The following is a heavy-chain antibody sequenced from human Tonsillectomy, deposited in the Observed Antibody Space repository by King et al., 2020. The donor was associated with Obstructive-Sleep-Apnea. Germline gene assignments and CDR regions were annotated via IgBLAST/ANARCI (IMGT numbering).Heavy chain of an antibody. CDR1: GFTFSSYS. J-gene: IGHJ4*02. Sequence: VQLVESGGGLVQPGGSLRLSCAASGFTFSSYSMNWVRQAPGKGLEWVSYISSSSSTIYYADSVKVRFTISRDNAKNSLYLQMNSLRAEDTAVYYCARGDFWSGYPTRLFDYWGQGTLVTVSS. D-gene: IGHD3-3*01. CDR2: ISSSSSTI. CDR3: ARGDFWSGYPTRLFDY. V-gene: IGHV3-48*04.